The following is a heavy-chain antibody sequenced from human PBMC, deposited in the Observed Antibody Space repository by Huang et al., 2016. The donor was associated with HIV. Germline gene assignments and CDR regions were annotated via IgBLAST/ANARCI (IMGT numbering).Heavy chain of an antibody. CDR3: ARFRGPQVTLNWLDP. V-gene: IGHV1-18*01. CDR1: GYTFFTYS. D-gene: IGHD3-10*01. J-gene: IGHJ5*02. Sequence: QVQLVQSGPEMKKPGASVNVSCKASGYTFFTYSLSWVRQAPGQGLEWMGWVSTYNGHTNYAQKFQGRLTLTTDVSTSSSYMELKNLRSDDTAVYYCARFRGPQVTLNWLDPWGQGTLVTVSS. CDR2: VSTYNGHT.